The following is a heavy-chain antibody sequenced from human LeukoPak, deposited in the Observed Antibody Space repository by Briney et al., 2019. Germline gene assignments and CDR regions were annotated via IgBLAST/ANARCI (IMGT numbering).Heavy chain of an antibody. CDR2: ISYVGNKR. Sequence: GGSLRPSCAASGFTSSTYAMHWVRQAPDKGLGWVAIISYVGNKRHYTDSVKGRFTISRDNSNNTLYLQMNSLRAEDTAVYNCARDSYGMGVWGQGTTVTVSS. V-gene: IGHV3-30-3*01. J-gene: IGHJ6*02. CDR1: GFTSSTYA. CDR3: ARDSYGMGV.